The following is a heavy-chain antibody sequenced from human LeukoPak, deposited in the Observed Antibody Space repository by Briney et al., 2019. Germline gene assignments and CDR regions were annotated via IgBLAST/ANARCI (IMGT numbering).Heavy chain of an antibody. Sequence: GGSLRLSCAASGFTVSSNYMSWVRQAPGKGLEWVSVIYSGGSTYYADSVKGRFTISRDNSKNTLYLQMNSLRAEDTAVYYCARVLSPSPSSSWPLDYWGQGTLVTVSS. CDR1: GFTVSSNY. J-gene: IGHJ4*02. CDR3: ARVLSPSPSSSWPLDY. D-gene: IGHD6-13*01. V-gene: IGHV3-66*01. CDR2: IYSGGST.